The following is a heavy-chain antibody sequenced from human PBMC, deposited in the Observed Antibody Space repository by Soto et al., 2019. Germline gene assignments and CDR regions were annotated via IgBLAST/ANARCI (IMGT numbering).Heavy chain of an antibody. CDR3: ARVPTYCSSTSCQKFFDY. V-gene: IGHV4-34*01. D-gene: IGHD2-2*01. CDR1: GGSFSGYY. CDR2: INHSGST. J-gene: IGHJ4*02. Sequence: SETLSLTCAVYGGSFSGYYWSWIRQPPGKGLEWIGEINHSGSTNYNPSLKSRVTISVDTSKNQFSLKLSSVTAADTAVYYCARVPTYCSSTSCQKFFDYWGQGTLVTVSS.